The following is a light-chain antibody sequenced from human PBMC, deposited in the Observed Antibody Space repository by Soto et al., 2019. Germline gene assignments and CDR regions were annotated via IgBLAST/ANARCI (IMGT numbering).Light chain of an antibody. J-gene: IGLJ3*02. CDR1: SSDVGVYNH. CDR3: NSYRDTDTFWV. CDR2: EVS. Sequence: QSALTQPASVSGSPGQSITISCTGTSSDVGVYNHVSWYQQHPGKVPKLMIYEVSNRPSGVSDRFSGSKSGNTASLTISGLQAEDEADYYCNSYRDTDTFWVFGGGTKVTVL. V-gene: IGLV2-14*01.